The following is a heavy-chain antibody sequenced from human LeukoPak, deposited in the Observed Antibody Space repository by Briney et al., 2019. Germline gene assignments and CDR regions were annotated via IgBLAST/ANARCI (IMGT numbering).Heavy chain of an antibody. J-gene: IGHJ1*01. CDR3: VRVAVTGFAYFQH. Sequence: ASVKVSCKTSGYTFNNYYLHWMRQAPGQGLEWMGWINGNSGDTNYAQKFQGRVAMTRDTSISTVYMDLNSLTSDDTAVYYCVRVAVTGFAYFQHWGQGTLVTVPS. CDR2: INGNSGDT. CDR1: GYTFNNYY. D-gene: IGHD6-19*01. V-gene: IGHV1-2*02.